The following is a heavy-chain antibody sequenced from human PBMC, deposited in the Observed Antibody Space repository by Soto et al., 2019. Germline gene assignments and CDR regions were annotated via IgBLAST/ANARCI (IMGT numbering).Heavy chain of an antibody. CDR1: GGSVSSGSYY. CDR3: ARAGLGDGSDY. CDR2: IYYSGST. D-gene: IGHD1-26*01. V-gene: IGHV4-61*01. J-gene: IGHJ4*02. Sequence: QVQLQESGTGLVKPSETLSLTCTVSGGSVSSGSYYWSWIRQPPGKGLEWIGYIYYSGSTNYNPSLKSRVTISVDTSKNQFSLKLSSVTAADTAVYYCARAGLGDGSDYCCQGTLVTVSS.